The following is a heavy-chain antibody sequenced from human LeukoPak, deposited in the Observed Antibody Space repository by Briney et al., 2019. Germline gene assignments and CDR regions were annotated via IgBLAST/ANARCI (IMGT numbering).Heavy chain of an antibody. CDR2: ISNSGSNK. D-gene: IGHD3-16*01. J-gene: IGHJ4*02. V-gene: IGHV3-30*18. Sequence: GGSLRLSCAASGFTFSSYGIHWVRQAPGKGLEWVAVISNSGSNKYYADSEQGRFTVSRDNSKNTAYLQLNSLRTEDTAVYFCAKWGSGYYFDYWGQGTLVTVPS. CDR3: AKWGSGYYFDY. CDR1: GFTFSSYG.